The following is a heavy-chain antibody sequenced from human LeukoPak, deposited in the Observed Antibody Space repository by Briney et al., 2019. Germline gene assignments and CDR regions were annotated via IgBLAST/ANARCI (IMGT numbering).Heavy chain of an antibody. Sequence: SETLSLTCTVSGGSISGCYWNWIRQPAGKGLEWIGRIYTSGSTNYNPSLKSRVTMSVDTSKNQFSLKLSSVTAADTAVYYCARSEYGSGSYYNDYWGQGTLVTVSS. J-gene: IGHJ4*02. V-gene: IGHV4-4*07. CDR1: GGSISGCY. CDR3: ARSEYGSGSYYNDY. CDR2: IYTSGST. D-gene: IGHD3-10*01.